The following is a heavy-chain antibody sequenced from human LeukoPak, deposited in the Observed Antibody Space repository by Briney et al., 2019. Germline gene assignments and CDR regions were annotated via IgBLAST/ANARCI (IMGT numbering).Heavy chain of an antibody. J-gene: IGHJ4*02. CDR3: ARVVVPYYFDY. D-gene: IGHD2-2*01. CDR1: GGSISSGGYS. CDR2: IYYSGST. V-gene: IGHV4-31*11. Sequence: SQTLSLTCAVSGGSISSGGYSWSWIRQHPGKGLEWIGYIYYSGSTYYNPSLKSRVTISVDTSKNQFSLKLSSVTAADTAVYYCARVVVPYYFDYWGQGTLVTVSS.